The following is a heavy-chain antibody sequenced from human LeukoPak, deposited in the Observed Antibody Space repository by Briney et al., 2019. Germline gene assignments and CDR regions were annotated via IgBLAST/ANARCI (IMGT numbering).Heavy chain of an antibody. Sequence: ASVNVSCKASGYTFTSYGISWLRQAPGQGLEWMGWISAYNGNTKNAQNLQGRVTMNTDTSTSTAHMELKSLRSDDTAVYYCARTSSTWYGGVGDYWGQGTLVTVSS. CDR2: ISAYNGNT. CDR1: GYTFTSYG. D-gene: IGHD6-13*01. V-gene: IGHV1-18*01. CDR3: ARTSSTWYGGVGDY. J-gene: IGHJ4*02.